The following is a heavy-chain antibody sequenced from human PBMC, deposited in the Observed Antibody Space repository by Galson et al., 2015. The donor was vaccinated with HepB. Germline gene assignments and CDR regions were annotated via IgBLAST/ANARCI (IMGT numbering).Heavy chain of an antibody. J-gene: IGHJ4*02. CDR1: GFSLSTSGVG. D-gene: IGHD1-26*01. Sequence: PALVKPTQTLTLTCTFSGFSLSTSGVGVGWIRQPPGKALEWLALIYWNDDKRHRPSLKSRLTIPKDTSKNQVVLTMTNMDPVDTATYYCAHRRGGSYYSYWGQGTLVTVSS. CDR2: IYWNDDK. V-gene: IGHV2-5*01. CDR3: AHRRGGSYYSY.